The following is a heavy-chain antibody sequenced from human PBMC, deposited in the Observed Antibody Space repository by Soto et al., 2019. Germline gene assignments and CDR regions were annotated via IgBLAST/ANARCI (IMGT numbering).Heavy chain of an antibody. Sequence: QVQLVQSGAEVKKPGSSVKVSCKASGGTFSSYAISWVRQAPGQGLEWMGGIIAIFGTANYAQKFQGRVTITADESTSTADMELSSLRSEDTAVYYCARVILEYRYGYPYYYYGMDVWGQGTTVTVSS. CDR1: GGTFSSYA. CDR3: ARVILEYRYGYPYYYYGMDV. D-gene: IGHD5-18*01. J-gene: IGHJ6*02. CDR2: IIAIFGTA. V-gene: IGHV1-69*01.